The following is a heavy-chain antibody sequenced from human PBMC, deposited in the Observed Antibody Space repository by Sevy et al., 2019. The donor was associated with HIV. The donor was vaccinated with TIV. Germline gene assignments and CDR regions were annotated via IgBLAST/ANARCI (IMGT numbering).Heavy chain of an antibody. J-gene: IGHJ6*02. D-gene: IGHD3-16*01. V-gene: IGHV3-21*01. Sequence: GGSLRLSCAASGFTFSSYYMNWVRQAPGKGLEWVSSISCISNYIYYADSVKGRFTISRDNAKNSLYLQMHSLRAEDTAVYYCAKRLESWDGMYVWGQGTTVTVSS. CDR3: AKRLESWDGMYV. CDR2: ISCISNYI. CDR1: GFTFSSYY.